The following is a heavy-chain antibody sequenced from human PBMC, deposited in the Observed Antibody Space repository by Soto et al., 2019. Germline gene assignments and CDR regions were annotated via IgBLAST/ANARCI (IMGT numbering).Heavy chain of an antibody. V-gene: IGHV1-8*01. CDR3: ATAGPGEDIVVVPAAIFDY. Sequence: ASVKVSCKASGYTFTSYDINWVRQATGQGLEWMGWMDPNSGNTGYAQKFQGRVTMTKNTSINTAYMELSSLRSEDTAVYYCATAGPGEDIVVVPAAIFDYWGQGTLITVSS. CDR1: GYTFTSYD. CDR2: MDPNSGNT. J-gene: IGHJ4*02. D-gene: IGHD2-2*02.